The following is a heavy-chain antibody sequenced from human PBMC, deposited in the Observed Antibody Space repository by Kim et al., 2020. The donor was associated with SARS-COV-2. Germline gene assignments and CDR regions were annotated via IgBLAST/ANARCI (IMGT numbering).Heavy chain of an antibody. D-gene: IGHD1-7*01. J-gene: IGHJ5*02. V-gene: IGHV4-39*07. CDR1: GGSISSSSYY. CDR3: ARVEAGWNYSSWFDP. CDR2: IYYSGST. Sequence: SETLSLTCTVSGGSISSSSYYWGWIRQPPGKGLEWIGSIYYSGSTYYNPSLKSRVTISVDTSKNQFSLKLSSVTAADTAVYYCARVEAGWNYSSWFDPWGQGTLVTVSS.